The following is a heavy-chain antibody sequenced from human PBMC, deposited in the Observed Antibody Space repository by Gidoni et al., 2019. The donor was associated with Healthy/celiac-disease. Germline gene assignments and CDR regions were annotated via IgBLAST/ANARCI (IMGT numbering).Heavy chain of an antibody. J-gene: IGHJ3*02. Sequence: QVQLVQSGAEVKKPGSSVKVSCKASGGTFSSYTISWVRQAPGQGLEWMGRIIPILGIANYAQKFQGRVTITADKSTSTAYMELSSLRSEDTAVYYCASLLGGYSYDTNDAFDIWGQGTMVTVSS. V-gene: IGHV1-69*02. CDR3: ASLLGGYSYDTNDAFDI. D-gene: IGHD5-18*01. CDR2: IIPILGIA. CDR1: GGTFSSYT.